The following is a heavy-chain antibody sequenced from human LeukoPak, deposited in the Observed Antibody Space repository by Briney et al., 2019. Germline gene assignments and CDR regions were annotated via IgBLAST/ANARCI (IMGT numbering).Heavy chain of an antibody. Sequence: SETLSLTYTVSGGSVSSATYYWSWIRQPPGKGLEWIGYIYYSGSTNYNPSLKSRVTITMDTSKNLFSLKLSSVTAADTAMYYCARTPGYCTDGTCYGSTFGMDVWGQGTTVTVSS. V-gene: IGHV4-61*01. CDR3: ARTPGYCTDGTCYGSTFGMDV. J-gene: IGHJ6*02. D-gene: IGHD2-8*01. CDR2: IYYSGST. CDR1: GGSVSSATYY.